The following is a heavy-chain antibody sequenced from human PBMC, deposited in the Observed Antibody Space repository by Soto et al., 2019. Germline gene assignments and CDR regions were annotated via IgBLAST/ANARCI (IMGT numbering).Heavy chain of an antibody. V-gene: IGHV3-23*01. CDR1: GFTIKSHA. Sequence: EVHLLESGGGLVQPGGSLRLSCAVSGFTIKSHAMGWVRQAPGKGLEWVSAIGPRGRDTYFADSVKGRFTISRDNSRNTLYLQMNSLRAEDTAVYYCAKDQERCCSGGSCSPFGYWGQGTLVTVSS. D-gene: IGHD2-15*01. CDR2: IGPRGRDT. CDR3: AKDQERCCSGGSCSPFGY. J-gene: IGHJ4*02.